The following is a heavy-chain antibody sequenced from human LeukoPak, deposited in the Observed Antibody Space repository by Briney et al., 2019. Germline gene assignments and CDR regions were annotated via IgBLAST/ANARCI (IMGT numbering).Heavy chain of an antibody. D-gene: IGHD6-19*01. CDR2: IYHSGST. CDR1: GGSISSCGYS. V-gene: IGHV4-30-2*01. Sequence: PSETLSLTCAVSGGSISSCGYSWPWIRQPPGKGLQWIGYIYHSGSTYYNPSLKSRVTISVDRSKNQFSLKLSSVTAADTAVYYCGRARPYSGHFYYGMDVWGQGATVTVSS. J-gene: IGHJ6*02. CDR3: GRARPYSGHFYYGMDV.